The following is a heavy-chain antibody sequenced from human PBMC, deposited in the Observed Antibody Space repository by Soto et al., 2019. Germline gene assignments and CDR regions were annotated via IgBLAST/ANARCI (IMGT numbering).Heavy chain of an antibody. CDR3: ARDNYGAHYYYGMGV. Sequence: PSETLSLTCTVSGGSIIGASYYCTCVRQHPGNGLEWIGYIYYSGNTNYNPSLKSRVIISVDTSKNQFSLKLSSVTAADTAVYYCARDNYGAHYYYGMGVWGQGTTVTVSS. CDR1: GGSIIGASYY. D-gene: IGHD2-21*01. V-gene: IGHV4-31*03. CDR2: IYYSGNT. J-gene: IGHJ6*02.